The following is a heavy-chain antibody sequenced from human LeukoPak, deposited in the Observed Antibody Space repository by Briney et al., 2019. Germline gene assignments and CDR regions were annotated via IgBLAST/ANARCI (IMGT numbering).Heavy chain of an antibody. CDR2: IYYSGST. D-gene: IGHD3-22*01. V-gene: IGHV4-59*08. Sequence: SETLSLTCTVSGGSISSYYWSWIRQPPGKGLEWIGYIYYSGSTNYNPSLKSRVTISVDTSKNQFSLKLSSVTAADTAVYYCASPEYYYDSSGYSWYFDLWGRGTLVTVSS. J-gene: IGHJ2*01. CDR3: ASPEYYYDSSGYSWYFDL. CDR1: GGSISSYY.